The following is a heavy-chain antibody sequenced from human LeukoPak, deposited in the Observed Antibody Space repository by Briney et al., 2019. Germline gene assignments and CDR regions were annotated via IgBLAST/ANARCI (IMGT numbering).Heavy chain of an antibody. Sequence: AGSLRLSCAASGCTFSTDYMNWVRQAPAQGLELVSFSSGSSSYRYYTDSVKGRFTISRDNAKKSLFLQMNSLIAEDTAAYYYATGFSSSTYFDYWGQGTLVTVSS. D-gene: IGHD6-6*01. J-gene: IGHJ4*02. V-gene: IGHV3-21*01. CDR2: SSGSSSYR. CDR3: ATGFSSSTYFDY. CDR1: GCTFSTDY.